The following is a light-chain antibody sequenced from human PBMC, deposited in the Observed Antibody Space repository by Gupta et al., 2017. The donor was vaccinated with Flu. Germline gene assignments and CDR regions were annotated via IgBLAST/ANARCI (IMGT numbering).Light chain of an antibody. Sequence: PSSLAASVGDRVTRTCRASESVGNYLNWYQQTPGKAPKLLIYAASNLQSGVPSRFSGSRSGTDFTLTISSLQPEDFATYYWQQSYSTPRTFGPGTKVEIK. CDR1: ESVGNY. V-gene: IGKV1-39*01. CDR2: AAS. CDR3: QQSYSTPRT. J-gene: IGKJ1*01.